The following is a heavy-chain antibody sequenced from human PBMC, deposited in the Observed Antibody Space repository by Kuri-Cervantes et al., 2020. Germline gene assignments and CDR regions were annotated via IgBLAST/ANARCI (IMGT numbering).Heavy chain of an antibody. J-gene: IGHJ6*03. CDR3: AKEYSSGWFYYYYMDV. Sequence: GGSLRLSCAASGFTFSSYALFWVCQAPGKGLEWVSGMNGDGSSTSYADSVKGRFTISRDNSDNTLYLQMNSLRAEDTAVYYCAKEYSSGWFYYYYMDVWGKGTTITVSS. V-gene: IGHV3-23*01. D-gene: IGHD6-19*01. CDR2: MNGDGSST. CDR1: GFTFSSYA.